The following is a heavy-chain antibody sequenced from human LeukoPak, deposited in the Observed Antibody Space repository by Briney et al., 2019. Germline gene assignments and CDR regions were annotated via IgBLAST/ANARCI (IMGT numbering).Heavy chain of an antibody. CDR2: IYTSGST. V-gene: IGHV4-61*02. Sequence: SQTLSLTCTVSGGSISSGSYYWSWIRQPAGKGLEWIGRIYTSGSTNYNPSLESRVTISVDTSKNQFSLKLSSVTAADTAVYYCAREIYPATFDYWGQGTLVTVSS. CDR1: GGSISSGSYY. D-gene: IGHD2-15*01. J-gene: IGHJ4*02. CDR3: AREIYPATFDY.